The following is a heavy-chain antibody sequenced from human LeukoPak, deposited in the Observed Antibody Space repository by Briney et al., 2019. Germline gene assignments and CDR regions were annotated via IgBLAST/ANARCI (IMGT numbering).Heavy chain of an antibody. D-gene: IGHD3-9*01. Sequence: GGSLTLSCAASGFIFSTYSMNWVRHAPGMGLEWVSYITSSSRTINYADSVKGRFTISRDNAKNSLYLQMNSLRDEDTAVYYCARGALRYSDYWGQGTLVTVSS. J-gene: IGHJ4*02. V-gene: IGHV3-48*02. CDR3: ARGALRYSDY. CDR1: GFIFSTYS. CDR2: ITSSSRTI.